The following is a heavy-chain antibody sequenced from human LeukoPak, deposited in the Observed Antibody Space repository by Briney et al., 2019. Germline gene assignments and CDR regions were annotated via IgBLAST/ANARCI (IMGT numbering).Heavy chain of an antibody. CDR1: GFTFSSFP. V-gene: IGHV3-23*01. CDR3: AKDRGY. J-gene: IGHJ4*02. Sequence: PGGSLRLSCAASGFTFSSFPMIWVRQAPRKGLEWVSAMSAGGGSTYYADSVKGRFTISRDNSKNTLYLQMNSLRAEDTAVYYCAKDRGYWGQGTLVTVPS. CDR2: MSAGGGST.